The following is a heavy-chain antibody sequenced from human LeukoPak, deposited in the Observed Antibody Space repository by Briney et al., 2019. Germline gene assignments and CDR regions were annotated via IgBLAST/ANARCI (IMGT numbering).Heavy chain of an antibody. Sequence: TSQTLSLTCTVSGGSISSGDYYWSWIRQPPGKGLEWIGYIYYSGSTYYNPSLKSRVTISVDTSKNQFSLKLSSVTAADTAVYYCARASEQLAFYGMDVWGQGTTVTVSS. D-gene: IGHD6-13*01. CDR1: GGSISSGDYY. CDR2: IYYSGST. V-gene: IGHV4-30-4*08. CDR3: ARASEQLAFYGMDV. J-gene: IGHJ6*02.